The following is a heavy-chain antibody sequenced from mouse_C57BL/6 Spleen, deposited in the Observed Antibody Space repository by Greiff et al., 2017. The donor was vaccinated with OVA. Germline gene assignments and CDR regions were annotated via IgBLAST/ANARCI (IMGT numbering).Heavy chain of an antibody. V-gene: IGHV1-15*01. Sequence: VQLQESGAELVRPGASVTLSCKASGYTFPDYEMHWVKQTPVHGLEWIGAIDPETGGTAYNQKFKGKAILTADKSSSTAYMELRSLTSEDSAVYYCTRREGGYYVWYFDVWGTGTTVTVSS. CDR2: IDPETGGT. CDR1: GYTFPDYE. CDR3: TRREGGYYVWYFDV. D-gene: IGHD2-3*01. J-gene: IGHJ1*03.